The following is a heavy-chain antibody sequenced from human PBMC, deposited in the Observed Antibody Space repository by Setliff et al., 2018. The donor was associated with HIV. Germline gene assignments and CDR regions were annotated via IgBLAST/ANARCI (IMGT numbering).Heavy chain of an antibody. CDR3: ARDNNRGRAVDY. CDR1: GFTFSRYW. V-gene: IGHV3-7*01. D-gene: IGHD1-26*01. CDR2: IKQDESEK. Sequence: GGSLRLSCAASGFTFSRYWMGWVRQAPGKGLEWVANIKQDESEKYYADSVKGRFTVSRDNVKNSLYLQMNSLRAEDTAIYYCARDNNRGRAVDYWGQGTLVTVSS. J-gene: IGHJ4*02.